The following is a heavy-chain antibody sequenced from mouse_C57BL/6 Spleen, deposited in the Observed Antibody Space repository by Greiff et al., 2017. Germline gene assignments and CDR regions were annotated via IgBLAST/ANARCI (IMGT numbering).Heavy chain of an antibody. Sequence: QVQLQQPGAELVRPGSSVKLSCKASGYTFTSYWMHWVKQRPIQGLEWIGNIDPSDSETHYNQKFKDKATLTVDKSSSTAYMQLSSLTSEDSAVYYWARGEYYYGSTTGAVYYWGQGTSVTVSS. D-gene: IGHD1-1*01. CDR2: IDPSDSET. CDR1: GYTFTSYW. CDR3: ARGEYYYGSTTGAVYY. J-gene: IGHJ4*01. V-gene: IGHV1-52*01.